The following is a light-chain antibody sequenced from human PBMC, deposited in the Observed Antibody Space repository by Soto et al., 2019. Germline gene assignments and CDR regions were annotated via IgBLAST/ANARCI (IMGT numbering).Light chain of an antibody. J-gene: IGKJ2*01. Sequence: DIQMTQSPSTLSASVGDRVTITCRASQTISSWLAWYQQKPGRAPKLLIYDASSLESGVPSRFSGSGSGTDFTLTISSLQPDDFATYYCQQYDSYWYTFGRWTKLEIK. V-gene: IGKV1-5*01. CDR3: QQYDSYWYT. CDR2: DAS. CDR1: QTISSW.